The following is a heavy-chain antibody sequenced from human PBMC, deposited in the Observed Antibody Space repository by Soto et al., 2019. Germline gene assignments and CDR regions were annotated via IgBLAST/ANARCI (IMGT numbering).Heavy chain of an antibody. J-gene: IGHJ3*02. CDR1: GGTCSSYW. V-gene: IGHV3-7*01. Sequence: GGPLRLWWAAAGGTCSSYWMSWVRQAPGKGLEWVANIKQDGSEKYYVDSVKGRFTISRDNAKNSLYLQMNSLRAEDTAVYYCARLDAFDIWGQGTMVTVSS. CDR2: IKQDGSEK. CDR3: ARLDAFDI.